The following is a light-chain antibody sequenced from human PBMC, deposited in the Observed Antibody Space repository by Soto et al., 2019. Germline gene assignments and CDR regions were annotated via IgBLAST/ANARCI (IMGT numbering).Light chain of an antibody. J-gene: IGLJ2*01. CDR1: TGEVTSGYY. V-gene: IGLV7-43*01. CDR2: NTN. CDR3: QSYDSSLSGHVV. Sequence: QAVVTQEPSLSVSPGGTVTLTCASSTGEVTSGYYPSWIQQKPGQVPRSLIYNTNNKHSWTPVRFSGSLLGGRAALTLSDVQPEDEADYYCQSYDSSLSGHVVFGGGTKLTVL.